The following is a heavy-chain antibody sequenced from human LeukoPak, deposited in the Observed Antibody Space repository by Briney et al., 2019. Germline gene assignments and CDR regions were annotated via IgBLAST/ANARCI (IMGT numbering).Heavy chain of an antibody. CDR2: INPSGGST. V-gene: IGHV1-46*01. Sequence: GASVTVSCKASGYTFTSYYMHWVRQAPGQGLEWMGIINPSGGSTSYAQKSQGRVTMTRDTSTSTVYMELSSLRSEDTAVYYCAREGFGDDILTGYYYYYYGMDVWGQGTTVTVSS. CDR1: GYTFTSYY. J-gene: IGHJ6*02. CDR3: AREGFGDDILTGYYYYYYGMDV. D-gene: IGHD3-9*01.